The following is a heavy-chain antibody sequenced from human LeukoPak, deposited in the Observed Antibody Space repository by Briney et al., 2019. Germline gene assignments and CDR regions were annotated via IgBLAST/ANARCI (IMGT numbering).Heavy chain of an antibody. D-gene: IGHD3-22*01. J-gene: IGHJ5*02. CDR2: IYYSGST. CDR1: GGSISSSINY. V-gene: IGHV4-39*01. Sequence: PSETLSLTCTVSGGSISSSINYWGWIRQPPGKGLEWIGSIYYSGSTYYNPSLKSRVTLSVDTPKNQFSLKLSSVTAADTAVYYCARHSYDSGFGVYRWFDPWGQGTRVTVSP. CDR3: ARHSYDSGFGVYRWFDP.